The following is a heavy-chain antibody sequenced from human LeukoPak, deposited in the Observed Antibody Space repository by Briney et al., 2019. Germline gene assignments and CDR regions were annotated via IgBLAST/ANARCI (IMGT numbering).Heavy chain of an antibody. CDR2: IAHDETNR. CDR1: GFTFGNYA. V-gene: IGHV3-30*04. Sequence: GLSLTLSCATSGFTFGNYAMHWVRQAPGKGLEWVAVIAHDETNRFYADSVKGRFTISRDNSKNTLYLQMNSLRAEDTAVYYCAKDLNRDIVATTFDYWGQGTLVTVSS. CDR3: AKDLNRDIVATTFDY. J-gene: IGHJ4*02. D-gene: IGHD5-12*01.